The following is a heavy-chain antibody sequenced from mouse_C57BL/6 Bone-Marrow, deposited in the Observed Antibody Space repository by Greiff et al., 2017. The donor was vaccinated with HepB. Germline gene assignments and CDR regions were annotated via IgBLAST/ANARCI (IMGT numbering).Heavy chain of an antibody. CDR1: GFNIKDDY. Sequence: VQLKESGAELVRPGASVKLSCTASGFNIKDDYMHWVKQRPEQGLEWIGWIDPENGDTEYASKFQGKATITADTSSNTAYLQLSSLTSEDTAVYYCTTDYGSSFYFDYWGPGTTLTVSS. D-gene: IGHD1-1*01. V-gene: IGHV14-4*01. CDR3: TTDYGSSFYFDY. J-gene: IGHJ2*01. CDR2: IDPENGDT.